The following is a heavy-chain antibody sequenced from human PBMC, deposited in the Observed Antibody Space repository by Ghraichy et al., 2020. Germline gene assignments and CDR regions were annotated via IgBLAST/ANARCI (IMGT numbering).Heavy chain of an antibody. D-gene: IGHD3-10*01. CDR1: GFTFSSYS. J-gene: IGHJ6*02. CDR2: ISSSSSYI. CDR3: ARDRGPVHYYGMDV. V-gene: IGHV3-21*01. Sequence: LSLTCAASGFTFSSYSINWVRQAPGKGLEWVSSISSSSSYIYYADSVKGRFTISRDNAKNSLFLQMNSLRAEDTAVYYCARDRGPVHYYGMDVWGQGTTVTVSS.